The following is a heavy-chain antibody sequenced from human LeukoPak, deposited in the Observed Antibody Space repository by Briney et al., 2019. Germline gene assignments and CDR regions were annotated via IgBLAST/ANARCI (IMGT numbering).Heavy chain of an antibody. CDR2: IIPILGIA. CDR3: ASGRHYYGMDV. J-gene: IGHJ6*02. V-gene: IGHV1-69*04. CDR1: GGTFSSYA. Sequence: SVKVSCKASGGTFSSYAISWVRQAPGQGLEWMGRIIPILGIANYAQKFQGRVTITADRSTSTAYMELSSLRSEDTAVYYCASGRHYYGMDVWGQGTTVTVSS.